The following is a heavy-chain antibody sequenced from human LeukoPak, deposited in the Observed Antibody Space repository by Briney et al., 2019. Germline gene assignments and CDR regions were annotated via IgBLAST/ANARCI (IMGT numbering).Heavy chain of an antibody. CDR3: VRDPSGSGFAFDS. Sequence: GGSLRLSCAASGFIFSNDAMHWVRQAPGKGLEWVAFIWFDGSNKHYADSVKGRFTISRDNSEDTLYLQMNSLRAEDTAVYYCVRDPSGSGFAFDSWGQGALVTGSS. D-gene: IGHD1-1*01. CDR2: IWFDGSNK. J-gene: IGHJ4*02. V-gene: IGHV3-33*01. CDR1: GFIFSNDA.